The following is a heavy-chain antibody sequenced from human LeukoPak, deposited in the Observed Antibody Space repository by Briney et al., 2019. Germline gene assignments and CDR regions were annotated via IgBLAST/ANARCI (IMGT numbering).Heavy chain of an antibody. J-gene: IGHJ4*02. CDR3: AKDRGLMIFGVVR. CDR1: GFTFSNYW. CDR2: ISGSGGST. D-gene: IGHD3-3*01. V-gene: IGHV3-23*01. Sequence: GGSLRLSCAASGFTFSNYWMSWVRQAPGKGLEWVSAISGSGGSTYYADSVKGRFTISRDNSKNTLYLQMNSLRAEDTAVYYCAKDRGLMIFGVVRWGQGTLVTVSS.